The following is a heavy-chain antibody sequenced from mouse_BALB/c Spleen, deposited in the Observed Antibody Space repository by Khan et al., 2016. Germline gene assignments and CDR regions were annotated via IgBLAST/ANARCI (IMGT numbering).Heavy chain of an antibody. D-gene: IGHD2-4*01. V-gene: IGHV9-3-1*01. Sequence: QVQLKQSGPELKKPGETVKISCKASGYTFTNYGMNWVKQAPGKGLKWMGWINTYTGEPTYADDFKGRFAFSLETSASTAYLQINNLKNEDTATYFCARWGDYDPFFDYWGQGTTLTVSS. CDR3: ARWGDYDPFFDY. CDR2: INTYTGEP. J-gene: IGHJ2*01. CDR1: GYTFTNYG.